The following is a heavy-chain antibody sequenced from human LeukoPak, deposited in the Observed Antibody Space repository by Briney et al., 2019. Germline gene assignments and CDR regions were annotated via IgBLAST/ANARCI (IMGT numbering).Heavy chain of an antibody. CDR1: GYRFTSYW. CDR2: IYPGDSDT. V-gene: IGHV5-51*01. D-gene: IGHD6-19*01. CDR3: ARRMSSGWYSSENYYYYGMDV. Sequence: GESLKISCKGSGYRFTSYWIGWVRQMPGKGLEWMGIIYPGDSDTRYSPSFQGQVTISADKSISTAYLQWSSLKASDTAMYYCARRMSSGWYSSENYYYYGMDVWGKGTTVTVSS. J-gene: IGHJ6*04.